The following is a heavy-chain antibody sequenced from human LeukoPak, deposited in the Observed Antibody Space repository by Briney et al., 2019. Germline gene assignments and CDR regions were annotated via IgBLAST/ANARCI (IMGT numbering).Heavy chain of an antibody. CDR1: GFTFSSYW. Sequence: QAGGSLRLSCAASGFTFSSYWMSWVRQAPGKGLEWVANIKQDGSEKVYVDSVKGRFTISRDNAKNSLFLQMDALRAEDTAVYYCARDPYSSTWSYGMDVWGQGTTVTVSS. CDR2: IKQDGSEK. CDR3: ARDPYSSTWSYGMDV. V-gene: IGHV3-7*05. J-gene: IGHJ6*02. D-gene: IGHD6-6*01.